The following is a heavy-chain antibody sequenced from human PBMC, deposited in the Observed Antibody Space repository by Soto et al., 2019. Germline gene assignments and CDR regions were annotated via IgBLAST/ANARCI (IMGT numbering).Heavy chain of an antibody. CDR2: IYPGDFDT. V-gene: IGHV5-51*01. J-gene: IGHJ4*02. CDR1: GYSFTSYW. CDR3: ARHPHCSGGSCYSESYFDY. Sequence: GESLKISCKGSGYSFTSYWIGWVRQMPGKGLEWMGIIYPGDFDTRNSPSFQGQVTISADKSISTAYLQWSSLKASDTAMYYCARHPHCSGGSCYSESYFDYWGQGTLVTVSS. D-gene: IGHD2-15*01.